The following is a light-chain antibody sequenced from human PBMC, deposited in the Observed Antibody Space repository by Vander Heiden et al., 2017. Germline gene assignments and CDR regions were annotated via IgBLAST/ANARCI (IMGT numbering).Light chain of an antibody. CDR1: QSISSY. CDR2: AAS. J-gene: IGKJ1*01. V-gene: IGKV1-39*01. Sequence: DIQMNQSSSSLSASVGDRVTITCRASQSISSYLNWYQQKPGKAPKLLIYAASSLQSGVPSRFSGSGSGTDFTLTISSLQPEDFATYYCQQSYSTPRTFGQGTKCGNQT. CDR3: QQSYSTPRT.